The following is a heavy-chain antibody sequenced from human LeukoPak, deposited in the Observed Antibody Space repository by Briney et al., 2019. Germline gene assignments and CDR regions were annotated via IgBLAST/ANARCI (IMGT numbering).Heavy chain of an antibody. D-gene: IGHD3-10*01. CDR1: GFTFSSYA. J-gene: IGHJ4*02. V-gene: IGHV3-64*01. CDR2: ISTNGVGT. Sequence: GGSLRLSCAASGFTFSSYAMHWVRHAPGKGLEYVSAISTNGVGTYYANSVKGRFTISRDNSKNTLYLQMGSLRPEDMAVYYCARYTSGSCYDYWGRGTLVTVSS. CDR3: ARYTSGSCYDY.